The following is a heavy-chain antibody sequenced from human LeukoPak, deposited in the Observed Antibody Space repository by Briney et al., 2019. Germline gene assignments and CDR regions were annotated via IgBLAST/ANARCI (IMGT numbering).Heavy chain of an antibody. CDR1: GFPFSTYG. Sequence: GGTLRLSCAASGFPFSTYGMNWVRQAPGKGLEWVSGISPTGDITYYADSVMGRFTISRDNPKSTVYLQMNSLRVEDTAVYYCVRDRDWGAFDVWGQVTMVTVSS. D-gene: IGHD3/OR15-3a*01. CDR2: ISPTGDIT. CDR3: VRDRDWGAFDV. J-gene: IGHJ3*01. V-gene: IGHV3-23*01.